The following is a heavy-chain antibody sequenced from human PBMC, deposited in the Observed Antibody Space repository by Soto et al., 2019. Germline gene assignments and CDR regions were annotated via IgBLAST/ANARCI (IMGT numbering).Heavy chain of an antibody. Sequence: EVHLVESGGGLVQPGRSLRLSCAASGFTFDDYAMHWVRQAPGKGLEWVPGIIYNSETMGYADSVKGRFTISRDNAKNTLYLQMNILTSEGTALYSCVKGFGSYPGDYWGQGPLVTVSS. V-gene: IGHV3-9*01. CDR3: VKGFGSYPGDY. CDR1: GFTFDDYA. CDR2: IIYNSETM. D-gene: IGHD1-26*01. J-gene: IGHJ4*02.